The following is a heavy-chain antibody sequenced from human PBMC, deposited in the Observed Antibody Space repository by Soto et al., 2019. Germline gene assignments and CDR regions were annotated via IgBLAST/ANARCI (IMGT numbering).Heavy chain of an antibody. CDR3: ARDRANTPDYFDY. J-gene: IGHJ4*02. CDR1: GDSISSDDYY. V-gene: IGHV4-30-4*01. Sequence: SATLSLTCTVSGDSISSDDYYWSWIRQPPGKGLEWIGYIYYTGRTSYNPSLRGRLTISVDTSKSHFSLRLSSVSAADTAVYYCARDRANTPDYFDYWGQGTLVTVSS. CDR2: IYYTGRT.